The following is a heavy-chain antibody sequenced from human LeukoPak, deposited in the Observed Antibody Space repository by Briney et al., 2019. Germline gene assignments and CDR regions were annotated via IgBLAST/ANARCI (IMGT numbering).Heavy chain of an antibody. CDR2: ISGSGGST. Sequence: GGSLRLFCAASGFTFSSYAMSWVRQAPGKGLEWVSAISGSGGSTYYADSVKGRFTISRDNSKNTLYLQMNSLRAEDTAVYYCAKEGTGYSSGPSSWAFDYWGQGTLVTVSS. CDR1: GFTFSSYA. V-gene: IGHV3-23*01. D-gene: IGHD6-19*01. J-gene: IGHJ4*02. CDR3: AKEGTGYSSGPSSWAFDY.